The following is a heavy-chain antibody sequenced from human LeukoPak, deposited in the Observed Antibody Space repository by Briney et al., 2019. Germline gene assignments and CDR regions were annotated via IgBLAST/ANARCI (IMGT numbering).Heavy chain of an antibody. V-gene: IGHV1-46*01. D-gene: IGHD4-17*01. CDR3: AREGVYGDYSVEPPIQDDY. CDR2: INPSGGST. Sequence: ASVKVSCKASGYTFTSYYMHWVRQAPGQGLEWMGIINPSGGSTSYAQKFQGRVTMTRDTPTSTVYMELSSLRSEDTAVYYCAREGVYGDYSVEPPIQDDYWGQGTLVTVSS. CDR1: GYTFTSYY. J-gene: IGHJ4*02.